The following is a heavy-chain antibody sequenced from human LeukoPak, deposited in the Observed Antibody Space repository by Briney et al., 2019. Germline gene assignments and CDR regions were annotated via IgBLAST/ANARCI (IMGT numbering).Heavy chain of an antibody. CDR1: GYTFTSYD. D-gene: IGHD2-8*02. J-gene: IGHJ4*02. Sequence: ASVTVSCKASGYTFTSYDVNWVRQATGQGLEWMGWMNPSSGNTGFGQKFQGRVSLTRDTSTSTAYMELSSLGSDDTAVYYCARGGGVAVTVVFDYWGQGTLVTVSS. V-gene: IGHV1-8*01. CDR2: MNPSSGNT. CDR3: ARGGGVAVTVVFDY.